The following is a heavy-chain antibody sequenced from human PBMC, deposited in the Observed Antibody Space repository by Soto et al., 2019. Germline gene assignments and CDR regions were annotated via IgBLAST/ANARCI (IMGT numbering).Heavy chain of an antibody. V-gene: IGHV4-30-4*01. Sequence: SETLSLTCTVSGGSISSGDYYWSWIRQPPGKGLEWIGYIYYSGSTYYNPSLKSRVTISVDTSKNQFSLKLSSVTAADTAVYYCAGDRMYYDFWSGSRYYYYGIDVWGQGTTVTVSS. CDR3: AGDRMYYDFWSGSRYYYYGIDV. CDR1: GGSISSGDYY. J-gene: IGHJ6*02. D-gene: IGHD3-3*01. CDR2: IYYSGST.